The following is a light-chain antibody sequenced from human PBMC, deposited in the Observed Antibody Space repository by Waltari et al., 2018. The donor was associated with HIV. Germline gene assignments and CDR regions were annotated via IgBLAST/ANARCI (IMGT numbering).Light chain of an antibody. V-gene: IGLV2-14*01. J-gene: IGLJ1*01. Sequence: QSALTQPASVSGSPGQSITISCTGTSRDVGGYNYASWYQQHPGKAPKLMIYDVSNRPSGVSNRFSGSKSGNTASLTISGLQAEDEADYYGSSYTSSSSYVFGTGTKVTVL. CDR1: SRDVGGYNY. CDR2: DVS. CDR3: SSYTSSSSYV.